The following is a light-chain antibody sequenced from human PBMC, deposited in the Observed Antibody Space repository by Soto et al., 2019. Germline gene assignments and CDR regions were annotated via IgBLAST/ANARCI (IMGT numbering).Light chain of an antibody. Sequence: VMTQSPAILSVSPGERATLSCRASQSVSTNVAWYQQIPGQTPRLLIYGASSRATGIPDRFSGSGSGTDFTLTISGLEPEDSAVYYCQQYGNSRGTFGQGTKVDI. J-gene: IGKJ1*01. CDR3: QQYGNSRGT. V-gene: IGKV3-20*01. CDR2: GAS. CDR1: QSVSTN.